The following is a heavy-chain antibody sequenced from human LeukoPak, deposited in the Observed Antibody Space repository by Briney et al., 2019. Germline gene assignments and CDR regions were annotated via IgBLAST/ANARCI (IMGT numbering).Heavy chain of an antibody. CDR1: GGSISSGGYS. CDR3: ARGPYSGSFSGLGY. Sequence: TSQTLSLTCAVSGGSISSGGYSWSWIRQPPGKGLEWIGYIYHSGSTYYNPSLKSRVTISVDRSKNQFSLKLSSVTAADTAVYYCARGPYSGSFSGLGYWGQGTLVTVSS. V-gene: IGHV4-30-2*01. J-gene: IGHJ4*02. D-gene: IGHD1-26*01. CDR2: IYHSGST.